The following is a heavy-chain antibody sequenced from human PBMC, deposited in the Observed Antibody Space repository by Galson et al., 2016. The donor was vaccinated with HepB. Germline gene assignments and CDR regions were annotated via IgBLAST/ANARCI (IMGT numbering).Heavy chain of an antibody. CDR1: GGTFNIHA. CDR3: ARDNSDWPFDI. V-gene: IGHV1-69*13. Sequence: SVKVSCKASGGTFNIHAISWVRQAPGQGLEWMGEIIPIIGSANYAQKFRGRVTITADESTSTAYMELSSLRSEDTAIYYCARDNSDWPFDIWGQGTMVTVSS. D-gene: IGHD6-19*01. CDR2: IIPIIGSA. J-gene: IGHJ3*02.